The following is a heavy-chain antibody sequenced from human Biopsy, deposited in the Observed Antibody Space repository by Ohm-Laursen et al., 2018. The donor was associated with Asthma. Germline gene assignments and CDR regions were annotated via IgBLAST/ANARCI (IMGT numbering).Heavy chain of an antibody. V-gene: IGHV4-39*07. CDR1: GGAIRTSGYY. J-gene: IGHJ4*02. CDR2: MYYSGSA. D-gene: IGHD3-10*01. Sequence: TLSLTCSVSGGAIRTSGYYWGWIRQPPGKGLEWIGSMYYSGSAYYNPSLESRVTISVDTSKNQFSLKLSSVTAADTAVYYCARERAGYYGSGSYLGYWGQGTLVTVSS. CDR3: ARERAGYYGSGSYLGY.